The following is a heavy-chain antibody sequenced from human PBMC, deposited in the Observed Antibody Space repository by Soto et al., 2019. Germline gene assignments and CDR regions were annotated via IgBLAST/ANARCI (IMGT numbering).Heavy chain of an antibody. CDR2: IYYSGST. D-gene: IGHD3-16*01. J-gene: IGHJ6*02. Sequence: SETLSLTCTVSGGSISSSSYYWGWIRQPPGKGLEWIGSIYYSGSTYYNPSLKSRVTISVDTSKNQFSLKLSSVTAADTAVYYCARLGYYYYGMDVWGQGTTV. CDR1: GGSISSSSYY. V-gene: IGHV4-39*01. CDR3: ARLGYYYYGMDV.